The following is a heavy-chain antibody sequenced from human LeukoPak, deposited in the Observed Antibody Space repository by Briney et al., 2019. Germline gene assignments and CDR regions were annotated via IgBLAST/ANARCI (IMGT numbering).Heavy chain of an antibody. D-gene: IGHD3-10*01. CDR1: GFTFSSYG. V-gene: IGHV3-23*01. CDR3: AKGASYYGSGSYASYYYYYMDV. Sequence: QPGGSLRLSCAASGFTFSSYGLTWVRQAPGKGLEWVSGICSIGGSTYYADSVKGRFTISRDNSKNTLYLQMNSLRAEDTAVYYCAKGASYYGSGSYASYYYYYMDVWGKGTTVTISS. CDR2: ICSIGGST. J-gene: IGHJ6*03.